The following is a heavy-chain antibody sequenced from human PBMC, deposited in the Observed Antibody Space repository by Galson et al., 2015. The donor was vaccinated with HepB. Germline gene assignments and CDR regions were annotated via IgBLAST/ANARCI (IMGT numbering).Heavy chain of an antibody. CDR1: GFSFSSYN. Sequence: LRLSCAASGFSFSSYNMNWVRQAPGKGLEWVSSIDSNSVYIYYADSVKGRFTISRDDATNSLYLQMNALRAEDTAVYYCARRIYSGNHYFDYWGQGTLVTVSS. CDR3: ARRIYSGNHYFDY. J-gene: IGHJ4*02. V-gene: IGHV3-21*01. D-gene: IGHD4-23*01. CDR2: IDSNSVYI.